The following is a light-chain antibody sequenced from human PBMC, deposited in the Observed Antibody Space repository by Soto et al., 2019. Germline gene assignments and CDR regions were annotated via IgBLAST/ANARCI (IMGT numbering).Light chain of an antibody. J-gene: IGKJ1*01. CDR2: AAS. CDR1: PGIRND. CDR3: LQYNNYPHT. Sequence: DIQMTQSPSSLSASVGDRVTITCRASPGIRNDLAWYQQKPGKAPKRLIYAASSLQSGVPSRFSSSGSGTEFTLTISSLQPEAFATYYCLQYNNYPHTFGQGTKVEIK. V-gene: IGKV1-17*01.